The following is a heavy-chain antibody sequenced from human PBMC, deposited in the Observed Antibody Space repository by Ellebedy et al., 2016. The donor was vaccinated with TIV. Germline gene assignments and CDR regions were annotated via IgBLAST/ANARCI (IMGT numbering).Heavy chain of an antibody. CDR1: GGSISSGGYY. D-gene: IGHD2-15*01. V-gene: IGHV4-31*03. CDR2: IYYSGST. CDR3: AREIRDCSGGSCYEYYFDY. J-gene: IGHJ4*02. Sequence: MPSETLSLTCTVSGGSISSGGYYWSWIRQHPGKGLEWIVYIYYSGSTYYNPSLKSRVTISVDTSKNQFSLKLSSVTAADTAVYYCAREIRDCSGGSCYEYYFDYWGQGTLVTVSS.